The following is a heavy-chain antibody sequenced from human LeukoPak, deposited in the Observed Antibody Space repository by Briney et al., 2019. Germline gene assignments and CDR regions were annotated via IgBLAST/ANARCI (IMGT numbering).Heavy chain of an antibody. V-gene: IGHV4-31*03. J-gene: IGHJ4*02. CDR3: ARDPGLHDTAMGAIFDY. D-gene: IGHD5-18*01. CDR1: GGSISSGGYY. CDR2: IYYSGTT. Sequence: PSQTLSLTCTVSGGSISSGGYYWSWIRQHPGKGLEWIGNIYYSGTTYYNPSLKSRVTISVDTSKNQFSLKLSSVTAADTAVYYCARDPGLHDTAMGAIFDYWGQGTLVTVSS.